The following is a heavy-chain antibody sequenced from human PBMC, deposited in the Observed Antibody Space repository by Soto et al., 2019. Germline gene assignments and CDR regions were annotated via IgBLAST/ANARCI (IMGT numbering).Heavy chain of an antibody. J-gene: IGHJ4*02. CDR1: GGSISSYY. CDR2: IYYSGST. D-gene: IGHD4-17*01. V-gene: IGHV4-59*08. Sequence: SETLSLTCTVSGGSISSYYWSWIRQPPGKGLEWIGYIYYSGSTNYNPSLKSRVTISVDTSKSQFSLKLSSVTAADTAVYYCARLGTVTTREIDYWGQGTLVTVSS. CDR3: ARLGTVTTREIDY.